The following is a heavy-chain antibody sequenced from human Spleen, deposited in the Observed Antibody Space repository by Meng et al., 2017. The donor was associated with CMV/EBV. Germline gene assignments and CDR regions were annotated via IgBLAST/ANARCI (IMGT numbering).Heavy chain of an antibody. CDR1: TFSSYA. J-gene: IGHJ5*02. Sequence: TFSSYAIGWVRQAPGQGLEWMGGIIPIFGTANYAQKFQGRVTITTDESTSTAYMELSSLRSEDTAVYYCARVNCSSTSCYTHNWFDPWGQGTLVTVSS. D-gene: IGHD2-2*02. V-gene: IGHV1-69*05. CDR3: ARVNCSSTSCYTHNWFDP. CDR2: IIPIFGTA.